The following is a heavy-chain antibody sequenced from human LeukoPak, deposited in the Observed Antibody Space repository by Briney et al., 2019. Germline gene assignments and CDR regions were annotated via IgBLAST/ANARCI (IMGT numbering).Heavy chain of an antibody. J-gene: IGHJ4*02. CDR1: GSSFTSYW. Sequence: PGESLQISCQGSGSSFTSYWIGWVRQLPGKGLEWMGIIYPVDSDTRYSPSFQGQVTISADKSISTAYLQWSSLKASDTAMYYCARPGQLGEYTPYYFDYWGQGTLVTVSS. V-gene: IGHV5-51*01. CDR3: ARPGQLGEYTPYYFDY. CDR2: IYPVDSDT. D-gene: IGHD3-16*01.